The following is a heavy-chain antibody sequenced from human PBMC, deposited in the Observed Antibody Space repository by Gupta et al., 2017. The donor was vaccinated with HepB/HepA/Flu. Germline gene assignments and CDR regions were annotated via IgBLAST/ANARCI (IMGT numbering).Heavy chain of an antibody. CDR2: INSDGSGT. D-gene: IGHD3-22*01. J-gene: IGHJ4*02. CDR1: GLNFSNYR. Sequence: EVQLVESGGDLVQPGGSLRPSCAASGLNFSNYRMHWVRQAPGKGLVWVSRINSDGSGTTYADSVKGRFTISRDNAKNTLYLQMNSLRAEDTAVYYCARVGRPGGYYFLEYWGQGTLVTVSS. CDR3: ARVGRPGGYYFLEY. V-gene: IGHV3-74*03.